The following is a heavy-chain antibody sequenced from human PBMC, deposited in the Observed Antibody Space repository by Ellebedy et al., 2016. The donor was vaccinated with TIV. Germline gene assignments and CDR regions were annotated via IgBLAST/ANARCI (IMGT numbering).Heavy chain of an antibody. Sequence: AASVKVSCKASGYTFTTYGISWVRQAPGQGLEWMGWTSTSDGSTNSAQKLQGRITMTTDTSTNTAYMELRSLRSDDTAMYYCTRAQPDTFGYYLSFDNWGQGTLVTVSS. CDR1: GYTFTTYG. CDR2: TSTSDGST. CDR3: TRAQPDTFGYYLSFDN. D-gene: IGHD3-22*01. J-gene: IGHJ4*02. V-gene: IGHV1-18*01.